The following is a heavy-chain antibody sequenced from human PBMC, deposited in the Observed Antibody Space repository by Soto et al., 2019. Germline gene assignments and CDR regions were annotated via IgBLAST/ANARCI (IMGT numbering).Heavy chain of an antibody. D-gene: IGHD3-10*01. V-gene: IGHV3-33*05. CDR2: ISYDGSD. Sequence: QMQLVESGGGVVQPGRSLRLSCVASGFPFREFGMHWVRQAPGKGLEWVALISYDGSDYADSVKGRFTISRDDSRDTLFLHLDNLRPDVTGVYYCARRWNYCLDLWGQGTLVAVSS. CDR3: ARRWNYCLDL. CDR1: GFPFREFG. J-gene: IGHJ4*02.